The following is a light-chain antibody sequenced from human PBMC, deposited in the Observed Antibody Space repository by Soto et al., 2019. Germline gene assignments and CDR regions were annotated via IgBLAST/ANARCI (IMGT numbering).Light chain of an antibody. CDR2: DTS. V-gene: IGKV3-11*01. CDR1: QSVSSS. CDR3: QQRTNWRIT. Sequence: EIVLTQSPAILSLSPGERATLSCMASQSVSSSLAWYQQKPGQAPRLLIYDTSNRATDIPPRFSGSGSGTDFTLTISSLEHEDLAVYYCQQRTNWRITFGPGTRLEIK. J-gene: IGKJ5*01.